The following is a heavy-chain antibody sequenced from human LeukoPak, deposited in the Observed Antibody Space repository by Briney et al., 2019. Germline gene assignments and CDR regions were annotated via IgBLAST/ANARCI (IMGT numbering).Heavy chain of an antibody. D-gene: IGHD2-15*01. CDR2: TYYRSKWYN. Sequence: SQTLSLTCVISGDSVSSDSATWNWIRQSPSRGLEWLGRTYYRSKWYNDYAVSVKSRITFNPDTSNNQFSLHLNSVTPDDTAVYYCAKVAADTKCFDPWSQGTLVTVSS. J-gene: IGHJ5*02. CDR1: GDSVSSDSAT. V-gene: IGHV6-1*01. CDR3: AKVAADTKCFDP.